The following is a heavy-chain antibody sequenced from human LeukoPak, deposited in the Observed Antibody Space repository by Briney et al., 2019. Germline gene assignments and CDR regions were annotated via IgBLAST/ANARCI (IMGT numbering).Heavy chain of an antibody. V-gene: IGHV3-15*01. CDR2: IKSKTDGGTT. D-gene: IGHD3-22*01. CDR1: GFTFSNAW. CDR3: TTTYDSSGYYYGFDY. J-gene: IGHJ4*02. Sequence: GGSLRLSCAASGFTFSNAWMSWVRQAPGKGLEWVGRIKSKTDGGTTDYAAPVKGRFTISRDDSKNTLYLQMNSLKTEDTAVYYCTTTYDSSGYYYGFDYWGQGTLVTVSS.